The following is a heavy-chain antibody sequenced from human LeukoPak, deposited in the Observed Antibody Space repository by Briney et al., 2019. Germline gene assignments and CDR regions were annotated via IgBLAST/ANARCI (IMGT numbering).Heavy chain of an antibody. D-gene: IGHD1-26*01. V-gene: IGHV1-2*02. Sequence: ASVKVSCKASGYTFTGYYMHWVRQAPGQGLEWMGWINSNSGGTNYAQKFQGRVTMTRDTSISTAYMELSRLRSDDTAVYYCATHAASGSYFFDSWGQGTLVTVSS. J-gene: IGHJ4*02. CDR1: GYTFTGYY. CDR3: ATHAASGSYFFDS. CDR2: INSNSGGT.